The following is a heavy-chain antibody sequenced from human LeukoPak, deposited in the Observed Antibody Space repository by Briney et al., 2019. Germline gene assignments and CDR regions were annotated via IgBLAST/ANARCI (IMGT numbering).Heavy chain of an antibody. J-gene: IGHJ4*02. CDR1: GDSISSSNW. D-gene: IGHD5-12*01. CDR3: ARDPGGGGXDPGY. CDR2: IYHSGNT. Sequence: SETLSLTCAVSGDSISSSNWWSWVRQPPGKGLEWIGEIYHSGNTNYNPSLKSRVTISVDKSKNQFSLKVSSVTAADTAVYYCARDPGGGGXDPGYWGQGTLVTVSS. V-gene: IGHV4-4*02.